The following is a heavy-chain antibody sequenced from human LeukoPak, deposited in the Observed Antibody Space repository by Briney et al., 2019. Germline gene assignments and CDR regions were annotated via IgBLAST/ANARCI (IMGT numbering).Heavy chain of an antibody. J-gene: IGHJ4*02. CDR3: AGYDSSGYSPLDY. D-gene: IGHD3-22*01. CDR1: GGSISSGDYY. V-gene: IGHV4-30-4*01. CDR2: IYYSGST. Sequence: SETLSLTCTVSGGSISSGDYYWSWIRQPPGKGLEWIGYIYYSGSTYYNPSLKSRVTISVDTSKNQFSLKLSSVTAADTAVYYCAGYDSSGYSPLDYWGQGTLVTVSS.